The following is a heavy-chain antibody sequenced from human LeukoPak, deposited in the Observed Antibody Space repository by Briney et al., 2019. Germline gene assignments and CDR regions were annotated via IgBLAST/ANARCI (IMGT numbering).Heavy chain of an antibody. CDR3: AKDSAYYYIDV. CDR1: GFTFSSYS. J-gene: IGHJ6*03. D-gene: IGHD3-10*01. CDR2: ISSSSSTI. V-gene: IGHV3-48*01. Sequence: PGGSLRLSCAAYGFTFSSYSMNWVRQAPGKGLEWVSYISSSSSTIYYADSVKGRFTISRDNSKNTLYLQMNSLKGDDTAVYYCAKDSAYYYIDVWGKGTTVIISS.